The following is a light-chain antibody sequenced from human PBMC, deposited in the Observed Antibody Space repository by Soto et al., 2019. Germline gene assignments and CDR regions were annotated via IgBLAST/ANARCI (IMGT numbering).Light chain of an antibody. V-gene: IGKV1-39*01. CDR2: AAS. CDR3: QQSYSTLLT. Sequence: DIQMTQSPSSLSASVGDRVTITCRASQSISSYLNWYQQKPGKAPKLLIYAASSLQSGVPSRFSGSGSGTDFTLTISSLHPEDFATYYFQQSYSTLLTFGGVNKVEIK. CDR1: QSISSY. J-gene: IGKJ4*01.